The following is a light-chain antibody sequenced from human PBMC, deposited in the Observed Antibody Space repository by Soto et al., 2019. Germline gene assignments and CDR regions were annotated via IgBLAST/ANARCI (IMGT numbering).Light chain of an antibody. CDR1: SSNIGSNY. Sequence: QSVLTQPPSASGTPGQRVTISCSGSSSNIGSNYVYWYQQLPGTAPKLLINRNNQRPSGVPDRFSGSKAGTSASLAISGLRSEDEADYYCAAWDDSLSCGVFGGGTKVTVL. J-gene: IGLJ2*01. V-gene: IGLV1-47*01. CDR2: RNN. CDR3: AAWDDSLSCGV.